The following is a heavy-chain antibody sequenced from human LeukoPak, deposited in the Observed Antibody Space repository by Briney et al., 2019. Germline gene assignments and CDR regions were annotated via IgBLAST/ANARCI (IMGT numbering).Heavy chain of an antibody. V-gene: IGHV3-66*01. CDR2: IYSGGST. J-gene: IGHJ4*02. Sequence: SGGSLRLSCAASGFTVSSNYMSWVRQAPGKGLEWVSVIYSGGSTYYADSVKGRFTISRDNSKNTLYLQMNSLRAEDTAVYYCHYYDSSGYYRTLDYWGQGTLVTVSS. CDR3: HYYDSSGYYRTLDY. D-gene: IGHD3-22*01. CDR1: GFTVSSNY.